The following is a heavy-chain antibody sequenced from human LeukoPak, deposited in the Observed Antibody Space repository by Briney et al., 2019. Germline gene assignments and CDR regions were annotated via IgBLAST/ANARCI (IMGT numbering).Heavy chain of an antibody. CDR1: GYTFTSYY. Sequence: ASVKVSCKASGYTFTSYYMHWVRQAPGQGLEWMGIINPSGGDTSYAQKFQGRLAMTRDTSTNTVYMELTSLRSEDTAVYYCAREVMDNLRFDYWGQGTLVTVSS. V-gene: IGHV1-46*01. J-gene: IGHJ4*02. CDR3: AREVMDNLRFDY. CDR2: INPSGGDT. D-gene: IGHD1-14*01.